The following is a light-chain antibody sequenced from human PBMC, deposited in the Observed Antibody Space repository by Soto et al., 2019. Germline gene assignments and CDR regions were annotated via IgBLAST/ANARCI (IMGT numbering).Light chain of an antibody. CDR2: GST. CDR1: SSDIGVASE. Sequence: QSVLTQPPSLSGAPGQRVTISCTGSSSDIGVASEVLWYQQLPGTAPKLLIFGSTNRPSGVPYRFSGSKSATSASLAITGLQADDEADYYCQSYDTSLSAYVFGTGTKLTVL. V-gene: IGLV1-40*01. J-gene: IGLJ1*01. CDR3: QSYDTSLSAYV.